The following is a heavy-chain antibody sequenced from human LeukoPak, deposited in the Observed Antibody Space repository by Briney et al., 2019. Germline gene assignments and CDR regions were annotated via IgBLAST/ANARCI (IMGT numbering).Heavy chain of an antibody. D-gene: IGHD5-18*01. CDR2: IYYSGST. CDR1: GGSISSSSYY. CDR3: ARRYSYGHVGGRIFDY. J-gene: IGHJ4*02. Sequence: SEALSLTCTVSGGSISSSSYYWGWIRQPPGKGLEWIGSIYYSGSTYYNPSLKSRVTISVDTSKNQFSLKLSSVTAADTAVYYCARRYSYGHVGGRIFDYWGQGTLVTVSS. V-gene: IGHV4-39*01.